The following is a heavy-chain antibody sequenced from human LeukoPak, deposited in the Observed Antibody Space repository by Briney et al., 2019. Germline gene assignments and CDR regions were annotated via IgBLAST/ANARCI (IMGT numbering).Heavy chain of an antibody. J-gene: IGHJ4*02. D-gene: IGHD2-15*01. CDR2: ISGSGGST. CDR1: GFTFSSYA. CDR3: AKDAPGGIVVVVSTVDY. V-gene: IGHV3-23*01. Sequence: GGSLRLSCVVSGFTFSSYAMSWVRQAPGKGLEWVSAISGSGGSTYYADSVKGRFTISRDNSKNTLYLQMNSLRAEDTAVYYCAKDAPGGIVVVVSTVDYWGQGTLVTVSS.